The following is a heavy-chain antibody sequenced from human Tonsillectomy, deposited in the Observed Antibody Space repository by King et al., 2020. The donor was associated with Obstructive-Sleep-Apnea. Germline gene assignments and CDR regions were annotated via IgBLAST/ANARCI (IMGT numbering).Heavy chain of an antibody. Sequence: VQLVQSGGGLVKPGGSLRLSCAASGFTFSSYSMNWVRQAPGKGLEWVSSISSSSSYIYYADSVKGRFTISRDNAKNSLYLQMNSLRAQDTAVYYCARTYYYDSSGKYYFDYWGQGTLVTVSS. J-gene: IGHJ4*02. CDR1: GFTFSSYS. D-gene: IGHD3-22*01. CDR3: ARTYYYDSSGKYYFDY. V-gene: IGHV3-21*01. CDR2: ISSSSSYI.